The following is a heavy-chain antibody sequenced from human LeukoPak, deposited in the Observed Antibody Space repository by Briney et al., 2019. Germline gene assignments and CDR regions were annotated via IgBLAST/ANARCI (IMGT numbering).Heavy chain of an antibody. D-gene: IGHD6-13*01. CDR3: ARDWQRGIAAAGPAY. CDR1: GFTFSSYS. J-gene: IGHJ4*02. V-gene: IGHV3-48*01. CDR2: ISSSSSTI. Sequence: GGSLRLSCAASGFTFSSYSMNGVRQAPGKGLEWVSYISSSSSTIYYADSVKGRFTISRDNAKNSLYLQMNSLRAEDTAVYYCARDWQRGIAAAGPAYWGQGTLVTVSS.